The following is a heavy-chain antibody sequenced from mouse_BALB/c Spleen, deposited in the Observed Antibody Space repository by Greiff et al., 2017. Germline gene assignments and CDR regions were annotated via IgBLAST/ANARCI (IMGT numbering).Heavy chain of an antibody. CDR3: ERKRYFCYYRDG. CDR2: ISSGGGST. D-gene: IGHD2-14*01. J-gene: IGHJ2*01. Sequence: EVMLVESGGGLVKPGGSLKLSCAASGFAFSSYDMSWVRQTPAKRLEWVAYISSGGGSTYYPDTVKGRFTISRDNAKNTLYLQMSSLKSEDTAMYYCERKRYFCYYRDGWGQGTTLTGSA. V-gene: IGHV5-12-1*01. CDR1: GFAFSSYD.